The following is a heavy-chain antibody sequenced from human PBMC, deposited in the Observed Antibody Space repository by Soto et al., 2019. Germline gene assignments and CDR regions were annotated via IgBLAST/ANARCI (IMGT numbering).Heavy chain of an antibody. D-gene: IGHD3-3*01. Sequence: PGESLKISCKGSGYSFTSYWISWVRQMPGKGLEWMGRIDPSDSYTNYSPSFQGHVTISADKSISTTYLQWSSLKASDTAMSYCASRINYDFWSGYRIDQYYYYGMDVWGQGTTVTVSS. CDR2: IDPSDSYT. J-gene: IGHJ6*02. CDR1: GYSFTSYW. CDR3: ASRINYDFWSGYRIDQYYYYGMDV. V-gene: IGHV5-10-1*01.